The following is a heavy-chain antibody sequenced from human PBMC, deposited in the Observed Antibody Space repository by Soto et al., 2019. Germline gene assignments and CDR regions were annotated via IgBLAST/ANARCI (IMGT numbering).Heavy chain of an antibody. CDR1: GYSFTSYW. CDR3: ARRNEDYGGNSSWFDP. V-gene: IGHV5-51*01. CDR2: IYPGDSDT. J-gene: IGHJ5*02. D-gene: IGHD4-17*01. Sequence: PGESLKISCTGSGYSFTSYWIGWMRQMPGKGLEWMGIIYPGDSDTRYSPSFQGQVTISADKSISTAYLQWSSLKASDNAMYYCARRNEDYGGNSSWFDPWGQGTLVTVSS.